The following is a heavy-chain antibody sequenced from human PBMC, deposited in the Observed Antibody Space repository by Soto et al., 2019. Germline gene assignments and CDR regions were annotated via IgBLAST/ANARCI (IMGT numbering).Heavy chain of an antibody. D-gene: IGHD6-13*01. J-gene: IGHJ4*02. CDR1: GFIFSDYS. V-gene: IGHV3-21*02. Sequence: EVQLVESGGGLVKPGGSPRLSCAASGFIFSDYSMNWVRQAPGKGLEWVSSISGSRGYIYYGDSVKGRFTISRDNAKNSVVLQMNNLRAEDTAVYYCARDWAAALDYWGPGTLVTGSS. CDR3: ARDWAAALDY. CDR2: ISGSRGYI.